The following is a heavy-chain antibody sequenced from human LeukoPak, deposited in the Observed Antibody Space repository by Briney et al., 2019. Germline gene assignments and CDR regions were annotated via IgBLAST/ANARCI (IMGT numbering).Heavy chain of an antibody. D-gene: IGHD2-2*01. Sequence: ASVKVSCKASGYTFTSYGISWVRQAPGQGLEWMGWISAYNGNTNYAQKLQGRVTMTTDTSTSTAYMELRSLRSDDTAVYYCARGGYCSSTSCYEVDYYYYMDVWGKGTTVTVSS. J-gene: IGHJ6*03. CDR3: ARGGYCSSTSCYEVDYYYYMDV. CDR1: GYTFTSYG. V-gene: IGHV1-18*01. CDR2: ISAYNGNT.